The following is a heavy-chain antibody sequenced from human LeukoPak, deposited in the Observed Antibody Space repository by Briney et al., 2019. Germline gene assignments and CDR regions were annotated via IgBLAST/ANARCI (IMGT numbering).Heavy chain of an antibody. CDR3: ARVRDGYNDAYDI. Sequence: GASVKVSCKASGYTFTNYNMHWVRQAPGQGLEWMGIINPSGGSTNYAQNFQGRVTMTRDTSTSTVYMEPSSLRSEDTAVYYCARVRDGYNDAYDIWGQGTMVTVPS. CDR2: INPSGGST. V-gene: IGHV1-46*01. J-gene: IGHJ3*02. CDR1: GYTFTNYN. D-gene: IGHD5-24*01.